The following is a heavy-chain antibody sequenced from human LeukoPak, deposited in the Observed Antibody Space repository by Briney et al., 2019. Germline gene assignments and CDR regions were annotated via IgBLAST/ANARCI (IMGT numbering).Heavy chain of an antibody. Sequence: GGSLRLSCAASGFTFSNYAMSWVRQSPGKGLEWVSEMSGSGGRAYYADSVKGRFTISRDDSKNTLYLQMNSLRAEDTAVYYCARGDSEGNWFDPWGQGTLVTVSS. CDR1: GFTFSNYA. J-gene: IGHJ5*02. CDR3: ARGDSEGNWFDP. V-gene: IGHV3-23*01. D-gene: IGHD2-21*01. CDR2: MSGSGGRA.